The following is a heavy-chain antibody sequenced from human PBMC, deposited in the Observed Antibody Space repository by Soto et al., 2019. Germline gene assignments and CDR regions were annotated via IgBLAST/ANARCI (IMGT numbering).Heavy chain of an antibody. Sequence: NPSETLSLTCTVSGGSVSSGAYYWSWIRQPPEKGLEWIGYIYYSGNTNYNPSLKSRVTISVDTSKNQFSLKLTSVTAADTAVYYCARAISTGYNILTGYYMDYWGQGSLVTVSS. V-gene: IGHV4-61*08. CDR3: ARAISTGYNILTGYYMDY. D-gene: IGHD3-9*01. CDR1: GGSVSSGAYY. CDR2: IYYSGNT. J-gene: IGHJ4*02.